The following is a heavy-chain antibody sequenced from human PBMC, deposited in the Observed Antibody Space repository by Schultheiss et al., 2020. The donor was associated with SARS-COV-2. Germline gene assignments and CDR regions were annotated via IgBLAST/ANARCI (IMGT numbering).Heavy chain of an antibody. J-gene: IGHJ4*02. V-gene: IGHV3-30*04. CDR2: ISYDGSNK. CDR3: TTGRRGSSSWYGGVYFDY. CDR1: GFTFSSYA. Sequence: GGSLRLSCAASGFTFSSYAMHWVRQATGKGLEWVAVISYDGSNKYYADSVKGRFTISRDNSKNTLYLQMNSLRAEDTAVYYCTTGRRGSSSWYGGVYFDYWGQGTLVTVSS. D-gene: IGHD6-13*01.